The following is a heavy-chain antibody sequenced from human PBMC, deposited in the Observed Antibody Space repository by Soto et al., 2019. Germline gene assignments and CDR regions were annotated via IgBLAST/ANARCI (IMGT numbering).Heavy chain of an antibody. Sequence: TLSLSCTVSGGSISSGEYYWTWIRQPPGKGLEWIGYISYSGSTHYSPSLKSRVSITVDTSKNQFSLNLASVSAEDTAVYYCARHSSGCSLFDYWGQVTLVTVS. J-gene: IGHJ4*02. CDR1: GGSISSGEYY. V-gene: IGHV4-30-4*01. CDR2: ISYSGST. D-gene: IGHD6-19*01. CDR3: ARHSSGCSLFDY.